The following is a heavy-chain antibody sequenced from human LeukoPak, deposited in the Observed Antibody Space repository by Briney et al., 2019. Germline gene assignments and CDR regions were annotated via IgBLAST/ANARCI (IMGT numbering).Heavy chain of an antibody. CDR2: IHTSGST. CDR3: AREFSGTSIAARVFDS. V-gene: IGHV4-4*07. J-gene: IGHJ4*02. CDR1: GGSITSYY. Sequence: SETLSLTCTVSGGSITSYYWTYIRQPAGKGLEWIGRIHTSGSTNYNPSLKSRVTMSVDTSKNQFSLNLSSVTAADTAMYYCAREFSGTSIAARVFDSWGREPWSPSPQ. D-gene: IGHD6-6*01.